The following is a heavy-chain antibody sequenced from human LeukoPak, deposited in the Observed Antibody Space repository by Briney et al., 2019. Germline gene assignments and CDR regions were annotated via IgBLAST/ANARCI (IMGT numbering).Heavy chain of an antibody. J-gene: IGHJ6*02. V-gene: IGHV3-48*02. CDR1: GFTFSSFG. D-gene: IGHD2-21*01. Sequence: PGGSLRLSCAASGFTFSSFGMIWVRQAPGKGLEWVSYISDSSSLTDYADSVRGRFTISRDNAKNSLSLQLNSLRDEDTAVYFCAKVIRAGYGMDVWGQGNKVTVSS. CDR2: ISDSSSLT. CDR3: AKVIRAGYGMDV.